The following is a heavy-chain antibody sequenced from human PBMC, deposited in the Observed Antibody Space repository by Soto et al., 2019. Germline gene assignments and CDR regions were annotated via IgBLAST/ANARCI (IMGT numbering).Heavy chain of an antibody. CDR3: STNWATSRD. CDR2: IKSNANGGTT. D-gene: IGHD3-10*01. Sequence: GGSLRLSCAASGFTFSNAWMNWARQAPGKGLEWVGRIKSNANGGTTDYAAPVKGRFTISRDDSKNTLYLQMNSLITEDTAVYYCSTNWATSRDWGQGTLVTVSS. V-gene: IGHV3-15*01. CDR1: GFTFSNAW. J-gene: IGHJ4*02.